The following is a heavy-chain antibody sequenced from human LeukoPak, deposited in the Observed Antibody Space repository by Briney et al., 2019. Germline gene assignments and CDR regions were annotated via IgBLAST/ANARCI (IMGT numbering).Heavy chain of an antibody. V-gene: IGHV5-51*01. Sequence: GESLQISCKGSGYTFTNYWIGWVRQMPGKGLEWMGIMYPGDSDTRYSPSFQGQVTISADKSISTAYLQWSSLKASDTAMYYCARGDYGDFRVFYTLFDYWGQGTLVTVSS. CDR3: ARGDYGDFRVFYTLFDY. CDR2: MYPGDSDT. J-gene: IGHJ4*02. CDR1: GYTFTNYW. D-gene: IGHD4-17*01.